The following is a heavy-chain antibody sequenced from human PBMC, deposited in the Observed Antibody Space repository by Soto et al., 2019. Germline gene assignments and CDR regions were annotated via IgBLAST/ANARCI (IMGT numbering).Heavy chain of an antibody. Sequence: ASVKVSCKASGGTFSSYAISWVRQAPGQGLEWMGGIIPIFGTANYAQKFQGRVTITADESTSTAYMELSSLRSEDTAVYYCARIPVDTSMIYWFDPWGQGILVTVSS. J-gene: IGHJ5*01. CDR2: IIPIFGTA. CDR3: ARIPVDTSMIYWFDP. D-gene: IGHD5-18*01. CDR1: GGTFSSYA. V-gene: IGHV1-69*13.